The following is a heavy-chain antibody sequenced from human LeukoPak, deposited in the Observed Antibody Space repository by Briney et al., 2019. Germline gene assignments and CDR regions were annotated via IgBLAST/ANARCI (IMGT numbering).Heavy chain of an antibody. Sequence: GGSLRLSCAASGFIFSSYAMSWVRQAPGKGLEWVSAISGSGGSTYYADSVKGRFTISRDNSKNTLYLQMNSLRAEDTAVYYCAKDLRAGYDFWSGYYAFDIWGQGTMVTVSS. V-gene: IGHV3-23*01. D-gene: IGHD3-3*01. CDR3: AKDLRAGYDFWSGYYAFDI. J-gene: IGHJ3*02. CDR1: GFIFSSYA. CDR2: ISGSGGST.